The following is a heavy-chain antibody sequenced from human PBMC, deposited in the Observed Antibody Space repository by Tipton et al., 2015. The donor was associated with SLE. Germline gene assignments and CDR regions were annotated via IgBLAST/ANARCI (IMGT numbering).Heavy chain of an antibody. Sequence: TLSLTCTVSGGSISSYYWSWIRQPPCKGLEWIGYIYYSGITNYNPSLDSRVTISLDTSKNQFSLKLNSVTAADTAVYYCARDRGTGGYSSSWYYFDYWGQGSVATVSS. CDR3: ARDRGTGGYSSSWYYFDY. CDR2: IYYSGIT. V-gene: IGHV4-59*01. J-gene: IGHJ4*02. D-gene: IGHD6-13*01. CDR1: GGSISSYY.